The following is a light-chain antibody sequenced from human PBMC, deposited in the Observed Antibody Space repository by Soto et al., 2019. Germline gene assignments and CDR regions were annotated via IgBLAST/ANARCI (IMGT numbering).Light chain of an antibody. CDR3: QQHYSTPA. CDR1: QRVLYSSNNKNY. J-gene: IGKJ1*01. Sequence: DIVMTQSPDSLAVSLGERATINCKSSQRVLYSSNNKNYLAWYQQKAGQPPRLLIYWASTRESGVPDRFSGSGSGTDFTLTISSLQAEDVAVYYCQQHYSTPAFGQGTKVDIK. CDR2: WAS. V-gene: IGKV4-1*01.